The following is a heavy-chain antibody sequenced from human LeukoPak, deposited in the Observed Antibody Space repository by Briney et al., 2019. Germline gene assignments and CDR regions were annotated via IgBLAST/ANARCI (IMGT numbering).Heavy chain of an antibody. J-gene: IGHJ4*02. CDR3: ARRACSSTSCYSPIDY. D-gene: IGHD2-2*01. CDR1: GGTFSSYA. CDR2: IIPTFGTA. V-gene: IGHV1-69*13. Sequence: GASVKVSCKASGGTFSSYAISWVRQAPGQGLEWMGGIIPTFGTANYAQKFQGRVTITADESTSTAYMELSSLRSEDTAVYYCARRACSSTSCYSPIDYWGQGTLVTVSS.